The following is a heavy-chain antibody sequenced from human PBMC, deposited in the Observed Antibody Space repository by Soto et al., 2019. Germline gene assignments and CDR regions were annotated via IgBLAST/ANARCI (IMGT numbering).Heavy chain of an antibody. CDR2: INHSGST. CDR1: GGSFSGYY. CDR3: ARGTQWLADYYYYGMDV. Sequence: SETLSLTCAVYGGSFSGYYWSWIRQPPGKGLEWIGEINHSGSTNYNPSLKSRVTISVDTSKNQFSLKLSSVTAADTAVYHCARGTQWLADYYYYGMDVWGQGTTVTVSS. J-gene: IGHJ6*02. V-gene: IGHV4-34*01. D-gene: IGHD6-19*01.